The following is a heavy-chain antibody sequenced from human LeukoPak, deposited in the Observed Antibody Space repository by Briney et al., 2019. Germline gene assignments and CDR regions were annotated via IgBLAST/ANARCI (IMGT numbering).Heavy chain of an antibody. CDR2: INSDGSST. CDR3: ARSTAVTGTNGDFQH. J-gene: IGHJ1*01. V-gene: IGHV3-74*01. CDR1: GFSLSNYW. D-gene: IGHD6-19*01. Sequence: GGSLRLSCAASGFSLSNYWMHWVRQAPGKGLVWVSQINSDGSSTSYADSVKGRFTISRDNAKNTLYLQMNSLRAEDTAVYYCARSTAVTGTNGDFQHWGQGTLVTVSS.